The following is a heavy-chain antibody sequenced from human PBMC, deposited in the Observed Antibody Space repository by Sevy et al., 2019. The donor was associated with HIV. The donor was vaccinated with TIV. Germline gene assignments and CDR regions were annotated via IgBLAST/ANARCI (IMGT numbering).Heavy chain of an antibody. V-gene: IGHV3-53*01. CDR3: AQRGAVAGTIAFDI. D-gene: IGHD6-19*01. J-gene: IGHJ3*02. Sequence: GGSLRLSCAASGFTVSSNYMSWVHQAPGKGLEWVSVIYSGGSTYYADSVKGRFTISRDNSKNTLYLQMNSLRAEDTAVYYCAQRGAVAGTIAFDIWGQGTMVTVSS. CDR2: IYSGGST. CDR1: GFTVSSNY.